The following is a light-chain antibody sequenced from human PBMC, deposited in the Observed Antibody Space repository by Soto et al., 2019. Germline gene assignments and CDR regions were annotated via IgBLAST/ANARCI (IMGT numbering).Light chain of an antibody. CDR3: QQFSSYPLT. V-gene: IGKV1-5*03. CDR2: KAS. J-gene: IGKJ4*01. Sequence: PMTQYPSIVSASLGDSVTITCRASQSIGSWVAWYQQKPGRAPNLLIHKASHLESGVPSRFSGGGSGTDVTLTISRLEPEDFEVYYCQQFSSYPLTCGGGTNVDTK. CDR1: QSIGSW.